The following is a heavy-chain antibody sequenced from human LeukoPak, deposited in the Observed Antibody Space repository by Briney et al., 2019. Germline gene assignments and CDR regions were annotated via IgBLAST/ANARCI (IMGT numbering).Heavy chain of an antibody. CDR3: ARDPVVAATYYYYYMDV. D-gene: IGHD2-15*01. CDR1: GFTFSDYY. CDR2: ISSSSSYI. V-gene: IGHV3-11*06. J-gene: IGHJ6*03. Sequence: GGSLRLSCAASGFTFSDYYMSWIRQAPGKGLEWVSSISSSSSYIYYADSVKGRFTISRDNAKNSLYLQMNSLRAEDTAVYYCARDPVVAATYYYYYMDVWGKGTTVTISS.